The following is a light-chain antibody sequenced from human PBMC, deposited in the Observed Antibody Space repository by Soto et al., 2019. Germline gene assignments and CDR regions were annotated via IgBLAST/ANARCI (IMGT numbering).Light chain of an antibody. Sequence: IVMTQTPAPLSVSPGGRVTLSCRPSQSVSYHVAWYQQNPGQTPRLVIYDASTRGSGIPARFSGTRSGSEFSLTGSRLQSEDFGIYYCQQYSSWFTFGGGTRVDIK. CDR1: QSVSYH. CDR2: DAS. CDR3: QQYSSWFT. J-gene: IGKJ4*01. V-gene: IGKV3-15*01.